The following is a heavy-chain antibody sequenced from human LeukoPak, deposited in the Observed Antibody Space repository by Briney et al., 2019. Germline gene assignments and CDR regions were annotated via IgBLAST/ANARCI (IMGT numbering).Heavy chain of an antibody. D-gene: IGHD3/OR15-3a*01. CDR1: GFTSSSYG. V-gene: IGHV3-48*03. J-gene: IGHJ4*02. CDR3: ATSDDFWTGYFFHY. Sequence: GRSLRLSCAASGFTSSSYGMHWVRQAPGKGLEWVSYISSRGSTVYYADSVQGRFTISRDNLKNSLSLQMNSLRAEDTAVYYCATSDDFWTGYFFHYWGQGTLVTVSS. CDR2: ISSRGSTV.